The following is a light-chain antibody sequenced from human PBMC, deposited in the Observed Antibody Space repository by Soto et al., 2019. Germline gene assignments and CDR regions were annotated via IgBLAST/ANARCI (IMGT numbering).Light chain of an antibody. CDR2: GAS. J-gene: IGKJ1*01. CDR3: QEHNNLPRT. Sequence: EIVMTQSPATLSVSPGERATLSCRASQSVSSNLAWYQQKPGQAPRLLIYGASTRATGIPARFSGSGSGTEFTLTISSLQSEVFSVYDCQEHNNLPRTFGQETKVDI. CDR1: QSVSSN. V-gene: IGKV3-15*01.